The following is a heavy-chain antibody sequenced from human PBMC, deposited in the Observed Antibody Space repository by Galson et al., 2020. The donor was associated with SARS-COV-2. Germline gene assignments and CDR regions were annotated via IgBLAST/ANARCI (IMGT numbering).Heavy chain of an antibody. CDR1: GFTFSDYY. CDR3: AHSSGWYDGSFFDH. J-gene: IGHJ4*02. V-gene: IGHV3-11*06. D-gene: IGHD6-19*01. Sequence: TGGYLRLSCAAAGFTFSDYYMSWIRQAPGKGLEWVSYISSSTRFTNYADSVKGRFTISRDNAKNLLYLQMNSLRGDDTAVYYCAHSSGWYDGSFFDHWGQGVLVTVSS. CDR2: ISSSTRFT.